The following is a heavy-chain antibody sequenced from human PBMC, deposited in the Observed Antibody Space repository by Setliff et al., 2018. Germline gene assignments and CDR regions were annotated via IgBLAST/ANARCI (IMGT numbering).Heavy chain of an antibody. V-gene: IGHV4-38-2*01. CDR2: IHHSGST. CDR3: GRVGNWNFFDF. J-gene: IGHJ4*02. D-gene: IGHD1-1*01. CDR1: GYSISNIYY. Sequence: SETLTLTCAVSGYSISNIYYWGWIRQPPGKGLEWIATIHHSGSTNYNPSLKSRATISVDTSKNQFSLKVSSVTAADTAVYYCGRVGNWNFFDFWGQGTLVTVSS.